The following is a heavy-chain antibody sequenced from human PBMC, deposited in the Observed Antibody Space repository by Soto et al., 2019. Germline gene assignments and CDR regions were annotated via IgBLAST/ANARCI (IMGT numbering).Heavy chain of an antibody. Sequence: PGGSLRLSCAASGFTFSSYWMSWVRQAPGKGLEWVANIKQDGSEKYYVDSVKGRFTISRDNAKNSLYLQMNSLRAEDTAVYYCARFWFHIYDILTCYSTIDYWGQGT. CDR2: IKQDGSEK. CDR1: GFTFSSYW. J-gene: IGHJ4*02. D-gene: IGHD3-9*01. CDR3: ARFWFHIYDILTCYSTIDY. V-gene: IGHV3-7*01.